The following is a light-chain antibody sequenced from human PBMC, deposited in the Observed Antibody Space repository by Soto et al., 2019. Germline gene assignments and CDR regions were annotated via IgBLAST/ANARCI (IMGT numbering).Light chain of an antibody. CDR2: EGS. V-gene: IGLV2-23*01. CDR3: CSYAGDVV. J-gene: IGLJ2*01. Sequence: QSALTQPASVSGSPGQSITISCTGTSSDVGSYNLVSWYQQHPGKAPKLMIYEGSKRPSGVSNRFSGSKSGNTASLTISGLQAEHEADYYCCSYAGDVVFGGGTKLTVL. CDR1: SSDVGSYNL.